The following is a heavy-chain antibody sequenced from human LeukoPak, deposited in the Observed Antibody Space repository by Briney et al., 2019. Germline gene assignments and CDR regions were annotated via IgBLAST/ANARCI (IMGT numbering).Heavy chain of an antibody. CDR2: IDDRGRT. CDR1: GGPFSGYY. CDR3: ARKSIVSSGRNPYDY. D-gene: IGHD1-26*01. J-gene: IGHJ4*02. V-gene: IGHV4-34*01. Sequence: SETLSLTCAVYGGPFSGYYWSWIRQPPGKGLEWIGEIDDRGRTNSNPSLLSRLTISIDTSKSQFSLRLRSVTAADTAVYYCARKSIVSSGRNPYDYWDQGTLVTVSS.